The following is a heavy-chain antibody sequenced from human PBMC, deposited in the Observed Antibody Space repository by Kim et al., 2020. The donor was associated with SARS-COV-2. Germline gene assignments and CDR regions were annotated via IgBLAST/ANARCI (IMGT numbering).Heavy chain of an antibody. CDR3: ASRRYTGTYYYFDY. V-gene: IGHV3-74*01. CDR1: GFTFSSYW. D-gene: IGHD1-26*01. Sequence: GGSLRLSCAASGFTFSSYWMHWVRQAPGKGLVWVSRINGDGGTTSYADSVKGRFTISRDNAKSTLYLQMNSLRAEDTGVDYFASRRYTGTYYYFDYWGQG. CDR2: INGDGGTT. J-gene: IGHJ4*02.